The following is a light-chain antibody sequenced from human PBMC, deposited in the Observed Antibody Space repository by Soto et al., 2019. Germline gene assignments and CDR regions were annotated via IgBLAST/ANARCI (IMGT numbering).Light chain of an antibody. CDR2: NVS. CDR1: QSLVYSDGNTY. V-gene: IGKV2-30*01. CDR3: MQGTRWPPLT. Sequence: DVVVTQSPLSLPVTLGQPASISCRSSQSLVYSDGNTYLNWFQQRPGQSPRRLIYNVSKRDSGVPDRFSGSGSGTDFTLKISRVEAEDVGVYYCMQGTRWPPLTFGQGTRLESK. J-gene: IGKJ5*01.